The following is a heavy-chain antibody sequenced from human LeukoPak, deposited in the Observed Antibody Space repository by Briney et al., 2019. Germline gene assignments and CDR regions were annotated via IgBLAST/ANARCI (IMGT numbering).Heavy chain of an antibody. CDR3: AREMAGGSYYIYYFDF. Sequence: GGSLRLSCAASGFSFSDHYMDWVRQAPGKGLESVGRIRNKANIYTTEYAASVKGRFTTSRDDSKNSLYQQMNSLKTEDTAVYYCAREMAGGSYYIYYFDFWGQGTLVTVSS. D-gene: IGHD3-10*01. V-gene: IGHV3-72*01. J-gene: IGHJ4*02. CDR2: IRNKANIYTT. CDR1: GFSFSDHY.